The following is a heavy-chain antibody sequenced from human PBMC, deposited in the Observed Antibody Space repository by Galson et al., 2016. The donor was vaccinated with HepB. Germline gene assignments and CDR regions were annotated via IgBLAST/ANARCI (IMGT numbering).Heavy chain of an antibody. D-gene: IGHD2-8*01. CDR3: TRQGYCTHGVCYLGFDY. CDR1: GVSISSSSYY. CDR2: IYYSGST. J-gene: IGHJ4*02. Sequence: SETLSLTCTVSGVSISSSSYYWGWIRQPPGKGLEWIGSIYYSGSTYYNPSLKSRVTISVDTPKNQFSLKLSSVTAADTAVYYCTRQGYCTHGVCYLGFDYWGQGTLVTVAS. V-gene: IGHV4-39*01.